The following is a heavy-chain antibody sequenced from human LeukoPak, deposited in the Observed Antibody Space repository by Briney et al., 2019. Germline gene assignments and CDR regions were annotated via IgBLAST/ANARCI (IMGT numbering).Heavy chain of an antibody. J-gene: IGHJ4*02. V-gene: IGHV3-33*01. CDR1: GFTFSSYG. CDR3: ARDQVDTAMDGFDY. D-gene: IGHD5-18*01. Sequence: PPGGSLRLSCAASGFTFSSYGMHWVRQAPGKGLEWVAVIWYDGSNKYYADSVKGRFTISRDNSKNTLYLQMNSLRAEDTAVYYCARDQVDTAMDGFDYWGQGTLVTVSS. CDR2: IWYDGSNK.